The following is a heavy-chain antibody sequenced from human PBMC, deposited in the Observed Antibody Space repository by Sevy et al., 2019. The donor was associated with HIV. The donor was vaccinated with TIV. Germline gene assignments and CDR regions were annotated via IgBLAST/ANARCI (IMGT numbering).Heavy chain of an antibody. D-gene: IGHD5-18*01. J-gene: IGHJ4*01. CDR3: ARENQYGYDYFDY. CDR2: IYYSGST. Sequence: SETLSLTCTVSGGSITSYYWSWIRQPPGKGPEWIAYIYYSGSTNYNPSLKSRVTITVDTSKNQFSLKLSSVTAADTAVYYCARENQYGYDYFDYWGHGTLVTVSS. CDR1: GGSITSYY. V-gene: IGHV4-59*01.